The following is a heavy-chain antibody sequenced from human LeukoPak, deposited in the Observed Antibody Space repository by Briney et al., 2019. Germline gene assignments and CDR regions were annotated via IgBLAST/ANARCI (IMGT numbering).Heavy chain of an antibody. V-gene: IGHV4-30-4*01. Sequence: SETLSLTCTVSGGSISSGDYYWSWIRQPPGKGLEWIGYIYYSGSTYYNLSLKSRVTISVDTSKNQFSLKLSSVTAADTAVYYCARVPFRSYYDSSGYGFDYWGQGTLVTVSS. D-gene: IGHD3-22*01. CDR3: ARVPFRSYYDSSGYGFDY. CDR2: IYYSGST. CDR1: GGSISSGDYY. J-gene: IGHJ4*02.